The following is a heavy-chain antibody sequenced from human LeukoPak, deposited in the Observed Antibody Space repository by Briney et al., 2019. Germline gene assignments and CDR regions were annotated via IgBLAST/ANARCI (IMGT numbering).Heavy chain of an antibody. V-gene: IGHV3-21*01. CDR1: GFTFSSYS. CDR2: ISSSSSYI. Sequence: PGGSLRLSCAASGFTFSSYSMNWVRQAPGKGLEWVSSISSSSSYIYYADSVKGRFTISRDNAKNSLYLQMNSLRAEDTAVYYCARDRRIAVAGTSAFDIWGQGTMVTVSS. J-gene: IGHJ3*02. CDR3: ARDRRIAVAGTSAFDI. D-gene: IGHD6-19*01.